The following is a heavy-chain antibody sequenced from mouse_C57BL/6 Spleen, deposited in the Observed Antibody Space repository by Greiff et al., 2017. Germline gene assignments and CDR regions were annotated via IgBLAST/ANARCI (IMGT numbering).Heavy chain of an antibody. CDR1: GYTFTSYW. J-gene: IGHJ3*01. D-gene: IGHD1-1*01. V-gene: IGHV1-55*01. Sequence: QVQLQQPGAELVKPGASVKMSCKASGYTFTSYWITWVKQRPGQGLGWIGDIYPGSGSTNYNEKFKSKATLTVDTSSSTAYMQLSSLTSEDSAVYYCARSYYYVSSYGAAWFAYWGQGTLVTVSA. CDR2: IYPGSGST. CDR3: ARSYYYVSSYGAAWFAY.